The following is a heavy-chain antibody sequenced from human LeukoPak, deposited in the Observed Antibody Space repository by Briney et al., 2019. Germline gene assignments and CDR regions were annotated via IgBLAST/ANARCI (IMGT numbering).Heavy chain of an antibody. Sequence: SETLSLTCTVCGRSINSYYWSGIRQPPGKGLEWIGEINHSGSTNYNPSLKTRVTISVDTYKNQFSLKLSSVTAADTAVYYCARGGRSIFGIVLNKYFDYWGQGTLVTVSS. D-gene: IGHD3-3*01. V-gene: IGHV4-34*01. CDR1: GRSINSYY. CDR3: ARGGRSIFGIVLNKYFDY. J-gene: IGHJ4*02. CDR2: INHSGST.